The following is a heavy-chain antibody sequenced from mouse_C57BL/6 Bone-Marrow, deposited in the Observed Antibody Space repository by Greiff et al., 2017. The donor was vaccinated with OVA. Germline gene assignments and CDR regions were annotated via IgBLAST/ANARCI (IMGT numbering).Heavy chain of an antibody. CDR3: ARWDYSNFWYFDV. CDR2: INPNYGTT. Sequence: EVKLMESGPELVKPGASVKISCKASGYSFTDYNMSWVKQSNGKSLEWIGVINPNYGTTSYNQKFKGKATLTVDQSSSTAYMQLNSLTSEDSAVYYCARWDYSNFWYFDVWGTGTTVTVSS. J-gene: IGHJ1*03. D-gene: IGHD2-5*01. CDR1: GYSFTDYN. V-gene: IGHV1-39*01.